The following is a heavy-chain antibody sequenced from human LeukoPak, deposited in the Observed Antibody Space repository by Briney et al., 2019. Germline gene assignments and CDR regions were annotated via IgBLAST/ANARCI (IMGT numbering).Heavy chain of an antibody. CDR2: IWHDGSNK. V-gene: IGHV3-33*01. D-gene: IGHD5-18*01. J-gene: IGHJ4*02. Sequence: GGSLRLSCAASGFTFSSYVIHWVRQAPGKGLEWVALIWHDGSNKYYGDSVKDRFTISRDNSENTLYLQMDSLRDEDTAVYYCARDRGYTYGHPLDYWGQGTLVTVSS. CDR3: ARDRGYTYGHPLDY. CDR1: GFTFSSYV.